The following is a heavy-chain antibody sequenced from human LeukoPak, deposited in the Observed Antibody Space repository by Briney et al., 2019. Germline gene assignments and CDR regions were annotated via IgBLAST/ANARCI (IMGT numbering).Heavy chain of an antibody. V-gene: IGHV4-38-2*01. D-gene: IGHD3-16*01. CDR3: ARSWGNLYYFDY. CDR1: GFSINSKYY. CDR2: MFHSGDI. Sequence: SETLSLTCSLSGFSINSKYYGGWVRQPPGKGLEGIGNMFHSGDIFHNPSLKSRVTMSVDTSKNQFFLKLTSVTAADTAVYYCARSWGNLYYFDYWGQGALVTVSS. J-gene: IGHJ4*02.